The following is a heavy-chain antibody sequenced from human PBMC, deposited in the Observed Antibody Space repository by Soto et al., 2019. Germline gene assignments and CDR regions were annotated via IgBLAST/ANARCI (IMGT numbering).Heavy chain of an antibody. V-gene: IGHV3-30*18. D-gene: IGHD1-26*01. J-gene: IGHJ4*02. CDR1: GFTFSSYG. CDR3: AKDPYSGSYYRFDY. Sequence: QVQLVESGGGVVQPGRSLRLSCAASGFTFSSYGMHWVRQAPGKGLEWVAVISYDGSNKYYADSVKGRVTISRDNSKNTLYLQMNSLRAEDTAVYYCAKDPYSGSYYRFDYWGQGTLVTVSS. CDR2: ISYDGSNK.